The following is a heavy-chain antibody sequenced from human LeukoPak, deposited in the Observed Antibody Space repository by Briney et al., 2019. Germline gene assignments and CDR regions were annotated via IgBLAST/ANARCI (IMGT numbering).Heavy chain of an antibody. Sequence: GGSLRLSCVASGFTFNSNWMSWVRQAPGKGLVWVASIKPEGSEKNHVDSVRGRFTISRDNAKNSLYLQMISLRAEDTAVYYCARDLTHWGQGTLVTVSS. V-gene: IGHV3-7*04. CDR3: ARDLTH. CDR2: IKPEGSEK. J-gene: IGHJ4*02. CDR1: GFTFNSNW.